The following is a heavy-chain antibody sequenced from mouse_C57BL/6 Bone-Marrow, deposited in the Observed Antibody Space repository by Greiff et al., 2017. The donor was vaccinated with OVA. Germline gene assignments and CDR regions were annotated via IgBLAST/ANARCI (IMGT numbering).Heavy chain of an antibody. Sequence: EVQLQQSGPELVKPGASVKISCKASGYSFTGYYMNWVKQSPEKSLEWIGEINPSTGGTTYNQKFKAKATLTVDKSSSTAYMQLKSLTSEDSAVYYCASSPYYSNYYPYWYFDVWGTGTTVTVSS. D-gene: IGHD2-5*01. CDR3: ASSPYYSNYYPYWYFDV. V-gene: IGHV1-42*01. CDR1: GYSFTGYY. CDR2: INPSTGGT. J-gene: IGHJ1*03.